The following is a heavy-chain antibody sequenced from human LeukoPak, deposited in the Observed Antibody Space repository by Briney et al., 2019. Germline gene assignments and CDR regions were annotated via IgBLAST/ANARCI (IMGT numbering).Heavy chain of an antibody. D-gene: IGHD6-19*01. CDR2: IYYSGST. CDR1: GGSISSYY. J-gene: IGHJ4*02. Sequence: PSETLSLTCTVSGGSISSYYWSWIRQPPGKELEWIGYIYYSGSTNYNPSLRSRVTISVDTSKNQFSLKLSSVTAADTAVYYCARSSPYSSGWYEVGYWGQGTLVTVSS. V-gene: IGHV4-59*01. CDR3: ARSSPYSSGWYEVGY.